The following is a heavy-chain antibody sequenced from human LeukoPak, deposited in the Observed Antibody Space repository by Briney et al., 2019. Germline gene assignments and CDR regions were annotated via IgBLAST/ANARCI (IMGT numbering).Heavy chain of an antibody. V-gene: IGHV3-53*01. CDR3: ASRIATAGSVDY. D-gene: IGHD6-13*01. CDR1: GFTVSSNY. J-gene: IGHJ4*02. Sequence: GGSLRLSCAASGFTVSSNYMSWVRQAPGKGLEWVSVIYSSGGTYYADSVKGRLTISRDNSKNTLHLQMNTLRAEDTAVYYCASRIATAGSVDYWGQGTLVTVSS. CDR2: IYSSGGT.